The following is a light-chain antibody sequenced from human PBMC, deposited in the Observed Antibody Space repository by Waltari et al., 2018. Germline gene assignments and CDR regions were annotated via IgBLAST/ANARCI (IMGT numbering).Light chain of an antibody. CDR1: SSDVGGYNY. J-gene: IGLJ1*01. CDR3: SSYTSSSTYV. Sequence: QSALTQPASVSGSPGQSITISCPGTSSDVGGYNYVSWYQQHPGKAPKLMIFEVSNRPSGVSNRFSGSKSGNTASLTISRLQAEDEADYYCSSYTSSSTYVFGTGTKITVL. CDR2: EVS. V-gene: IGLV2-14*01.